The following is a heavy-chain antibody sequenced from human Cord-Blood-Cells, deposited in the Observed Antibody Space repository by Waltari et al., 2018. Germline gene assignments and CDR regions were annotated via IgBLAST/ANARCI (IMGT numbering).Heavy chain of an antibody. CDR2: INPNSGGT. V-gene: IGHV1-2*02. CDR3: ARDLGAAAGTHWFDP. Sequence: QVQLVQSGAEVKKPGASVKVSCKASGYTFTGYYMHWVRTAPGQGLEWMGWINPNSGGTNYAQKFQGRVTMTRDTSISTAYMELSRLRSDDTAVYYCARDLGAAAGTHWFDPWGQGTLVTVSS. CDR1: GYTFTGYY. J-gene: IGHJ5*02. D-gene: IGHD6-13*01.